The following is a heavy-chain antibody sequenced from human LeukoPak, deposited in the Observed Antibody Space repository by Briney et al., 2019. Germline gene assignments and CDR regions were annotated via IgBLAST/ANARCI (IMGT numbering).Heavy chain of an antibody. J-gene: IGHJ4*02. D-gene: IGHD6-6*01. V-gene: IGHV3-23*01. CDR3: AKRIQYSSPDSYFDF. CDR1: GFTFSSYA. CDR2: ISGSGGST. Sequence: PGGSLRLSCAASGFTFSSYAMSWVRQAPGKGLEWVSAISGSGGSTYYADSVKGRFTISRDNSKYTVYLQMDSLRAEDTAVYYCAKRIQYSSPDSYFDFWGQGTLVTVSS.